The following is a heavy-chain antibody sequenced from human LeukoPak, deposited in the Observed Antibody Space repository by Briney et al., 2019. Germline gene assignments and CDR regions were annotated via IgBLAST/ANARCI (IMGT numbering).Heavy chain of an antibody. CDR3: AKEPYSGSQLFDY. CDR2: ISTSGGST. J-gene: IGHJ4*02. CDR1: GFTFSSHA. V-gene: IGHV3-23*01. Sequence: GGSLRLSCAASGFTFSSHAMSWVRQAPGKGLEWVSAISTSGGSTYYADSVKGRFTISRDNSKNTLYLQMNSLRAEDTAVYYCAKEPYSGSQLFDYWGQGTLVTVSS. D-gene: IGHD1-26*01.